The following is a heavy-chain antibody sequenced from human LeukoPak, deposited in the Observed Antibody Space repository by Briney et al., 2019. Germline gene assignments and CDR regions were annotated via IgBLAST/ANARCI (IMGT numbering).Heavy chain of an antibody. CDR2: IYHSGST. Sequence: PSETLSLTCAVSDYSISSAYYWGWIRQPPGKGLEWIGSIYHSGSTDYNPSLKSRVTISGDTSKNQFSLKLRSVTAADTAVYYCARDQAYCGGDCYFDFWGQGTLVTVSS. CDR3: ARDQAYCGGDCYFDF. D-gene: IGHD2-21*02. CDR1: DYSISSAYY. V-gene: IGHV4-38-2*02. J-gene: IGHJ4*02.